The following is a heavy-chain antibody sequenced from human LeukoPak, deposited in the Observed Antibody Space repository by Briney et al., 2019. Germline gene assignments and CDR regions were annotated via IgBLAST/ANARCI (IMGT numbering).Heavy chain of an antibody. CDR3: ATSNYVAAALGYFDY. V-gene: IGHV1-2*02. CDR2: INPNSGGT. D-gene: IGHD6-13*01. Sequence: ASVKVSCKASGYTFTGYYMHWVQQAPGQGLEWMGWINPNSGGTNYAQKFQGRVTMTRDTSISTAYMELSRLRSDDTAVYYCATSNYVAAALGYFDYWGQGTLVTVSS. J-gene: IGHJ4*02. CDR1: GYTFTGYY.